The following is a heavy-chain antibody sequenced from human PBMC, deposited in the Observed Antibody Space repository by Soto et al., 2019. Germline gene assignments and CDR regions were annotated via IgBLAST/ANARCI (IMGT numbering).Heavy chain of an antibody. Sequence: GASVKVSCKASGYTFTDYAIHWVRQAPGQRLEWMGWIAPGNGNTKYSQNFQGRVTITRDTSATTAYMELSSLRSEDTAVYYCAKGSRMWTPDYWGQGTLVTVSS. V-gene: IGHV1-3*01. D-gene: IGHD2-21*01. CDR1: GYTFTDYA. CDR2: IAPGNGNT. CDR3: AKGSRMWTPDY. J-gene: IGHJ4*02.